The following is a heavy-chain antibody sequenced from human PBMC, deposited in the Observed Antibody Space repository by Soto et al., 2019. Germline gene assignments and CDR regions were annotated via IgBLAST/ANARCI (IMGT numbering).Heavy chain of an antibody. CDR2: ISYDGSNK. Sequence: GGSLRLSCAASGFTFSSYGMHWVRQAPGKGLEWVAVISYDGSNKYYADSVKGRFTISRDNSKNTLYLQMNSLRAEDTAVHYCVAPGFDLYAFDIWGQGTMGTVS. CDR1: GFTFSSYG. D-gene: IGHD3-9*01. J-gene: IGHJ3*02. V-gene: IGHV3-30*03. CDR3: VAPGFDLYAFDI.